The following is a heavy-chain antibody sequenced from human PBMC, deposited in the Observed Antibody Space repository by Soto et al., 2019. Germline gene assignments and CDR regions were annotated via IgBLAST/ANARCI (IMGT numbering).Heavy chain of an antibody. D-gene: IGHD7-27*01. V-gene: IGHV1-18*01. Sequence: ASVKVSCKASGYTFTSYGISWVRQAPGQGLEWMGWISAYNGNTNYAQKLQGRVTMTTDTSTSTAYMELRSLRSDDTAVYYCARDKLTGDIPLFSYWRQGTLVTVSS. CDR1: GYTFTSYG. CDR3: ARDKLTGDIPLFSY. J-gene: IGHJ4*02. CDR2: ISAYNGNT.